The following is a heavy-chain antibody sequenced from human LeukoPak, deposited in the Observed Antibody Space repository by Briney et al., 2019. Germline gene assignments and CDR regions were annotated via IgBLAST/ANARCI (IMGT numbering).Heavy chain of an antibody. J-gene: IGHJ4*02. CDR1: GYTFINYH. CDR2: ISGNTGNT. CDR3: ARDNSGLEY. Sequence: ASVKVSRKASGYTFINYHISWVRQAPGQGLEWMGWISGNTGNTNYAQKLQGRVTMTTDTSTSTAYMKLRSLRSDDTAVYYCARDNSGLEYWGQGTLVTVSS. V-gene: IGHV1-18*01.